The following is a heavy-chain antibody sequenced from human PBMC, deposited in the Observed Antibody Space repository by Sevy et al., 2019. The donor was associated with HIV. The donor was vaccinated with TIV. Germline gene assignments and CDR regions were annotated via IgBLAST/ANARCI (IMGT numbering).Heavy chain of an antibody. D-gene: IGHD3-22*01. CDR2: IEQDGSEK. Sequence: EGSLRLSCAASGFTFSDYWMNWVRQAPGKELEWVANIEQDGSEKYYVDSVKGRFTISRDNAKNSLYLQMNSLRVEDTAVYFCAKLGFYYDSSAYDYFDYWGQGTLVTVSS. J-gene: IGHJ4*02. CDR3: AKLGFYYDSSAYDYFDY. V-gene: IGHV3-7*01. CDR1: GFTFSDYW.